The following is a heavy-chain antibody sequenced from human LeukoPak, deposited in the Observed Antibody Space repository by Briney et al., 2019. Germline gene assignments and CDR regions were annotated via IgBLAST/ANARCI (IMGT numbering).Heavy chain of an antibody. CDR3: AKVPYYYYGMDV. J-gene: IGHJ6*02. CDR1: GFICDDYV. CDR2: INWNGGRA. V-gene: IGHV3-20*04. Sequence: GGSLRLSCAASGFICDDYVMRWVRQGPGKGLEWVSGINWNGGRAGYADSVKGRFTISRDNSKNTLYLQMNSLRAEDTAVYYCAKVPYYYYGMDVWGQGTTVTVSS.